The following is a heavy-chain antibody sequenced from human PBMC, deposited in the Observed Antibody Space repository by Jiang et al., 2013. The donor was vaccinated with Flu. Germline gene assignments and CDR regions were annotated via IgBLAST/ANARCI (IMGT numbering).Heavy chain of an antibody. D-gene: IGHD3-22*01. CDR3: ARARASAYYDSSGYYTGGDYYFDY. J-gene: IGHJ4*02. Sequence: GAEVKKPGASVKVSCKASGYTFTSYDINWVRQATGQGLEWMGWMNPNSGNTGYAQKFQGRVTMTRNTSISTAYMELSSLRSEDTAVYYCARARASAYYDSSGYYTGGDYYFDYWGQGTPGHRLL. CDR1: GYTFTSYD. CDR2: MNPNSGNT. V-gene: IGHV1-8*01.